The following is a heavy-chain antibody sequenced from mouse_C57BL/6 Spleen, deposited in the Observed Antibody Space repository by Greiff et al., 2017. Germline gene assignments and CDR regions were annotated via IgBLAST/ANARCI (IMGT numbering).Heavy chain of an antibody. CDR2: ISGGGGNT. CDR3: ARHENYFDY. V-gene: IGHV5-9*01. J-gene: IGHJ2*01. Sequence: EVHLVESGGGLVKPGGSLKLSCAASGFTFSSYTMSWVRQTPAKRLEWVATISGGGGNTYYPDSVKGRFTISRDNAKNTLYLQMSSLRSEDTALYYCARHENYFDYWGQGTTLTVSS. CDR1: GFTFSSYT.